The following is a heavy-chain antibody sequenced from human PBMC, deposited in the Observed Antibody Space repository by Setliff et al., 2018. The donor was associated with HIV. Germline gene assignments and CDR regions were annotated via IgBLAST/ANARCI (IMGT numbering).Heavy chain of an antibody. CDR1: GFTFSTYP. CDR3: ARDRGYDLDYFDY. Sequence: PGGSLRLSCAASGFTFSTYPMSWVRQAPGKGLEWVSGISGSGGSTYYADSVKGRFTISRDNARKSVYLQIDSLRAEDTAVYYCARDRGYDLDYFDYWGQGTLVTVSS. V-gene: IGHV3-23*01. J-gene: IGHJ4*02. CDR2: ISGSGGST. D-gene: IGHD5-12*01.